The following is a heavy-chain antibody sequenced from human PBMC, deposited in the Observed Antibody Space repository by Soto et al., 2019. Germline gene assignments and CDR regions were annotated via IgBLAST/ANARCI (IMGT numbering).Heavy chain of an antibody. CDR3: ARDILWFGELINWFDP. CDR2: INHSGST. J-gene: IGHJ5*02. Sequence: SETLSLTCAVYGGSFSGYYWSWIRQPPGKGLEWIGEINHSGSTNYNPSLKSRVTISVDTSKNQFSLKLSSVTAADTAVYYCARDILWFGELINWFDPWGQGTLVTVSS. CDR1: GGSFSGYY. D-gene: IGHD3-10*01. V-gene: IGHV4-34*01.